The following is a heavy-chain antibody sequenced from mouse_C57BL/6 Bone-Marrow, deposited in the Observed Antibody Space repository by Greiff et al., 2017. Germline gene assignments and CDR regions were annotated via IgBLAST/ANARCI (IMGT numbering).Heavy chain of an antibody. CDR3: AGGLLPYAMDY. Sequence: QVQLQQPGAELVKPGASVKLSCKASGYTFTSYWMQWVKQRPGQGLEWIGEIDPSDSYTNYNQKLKGKATLTVDTSSSTAYMQLSSLTSEDSAVYYCAGGLLPYAMDYWGQGTSVTVSS. CDR2: IDPSDSYT. V-gene: IGHV1-50*01. CDR1: GYTFTSYW. D-gene: IGHD2-3*01. J-gene: IGHJ4*01.